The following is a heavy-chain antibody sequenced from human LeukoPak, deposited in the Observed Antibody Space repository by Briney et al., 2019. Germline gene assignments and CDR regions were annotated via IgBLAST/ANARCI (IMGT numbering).Heavy chain of an antibody. V-gene: IGHV3-23*01. CDR3: AKEEFDF. Sequence: QSGGSLRLSCAASGFTFSNYAMNWVRQAPGKGLEWVSTVSATGVGTYYAASVKGHFTTSRDNSKNTLYLQMNSLRAEDTAVYYCAKEEFDFWGQGTLVTVSS. J-gene: IGHJ4*02. CDR2: VSATGVGT. CDR1: GFTFSNYA.